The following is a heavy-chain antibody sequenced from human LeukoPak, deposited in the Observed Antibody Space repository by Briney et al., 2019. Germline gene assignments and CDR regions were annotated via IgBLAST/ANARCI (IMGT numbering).Heavy chain of an antibody. V-gene: IGHV4-39*01. CDR3: ARHWFGEPRVGFDY. J-gene: IGHJ4*02. CDR2: IYYSEST. CDR1: GGSISSSSYY. Sequence: SETLSLTCTVSGGSISSSSYYWGWIRQPPGKGLEWIGSIYYSESTYYNPSLKSRVTISVATSKNQLSLKLSSLTAADTAVYFCARHWFGEPRVGFDYWGQGTLVTVSS. D-gene: IGHD3-10*01.